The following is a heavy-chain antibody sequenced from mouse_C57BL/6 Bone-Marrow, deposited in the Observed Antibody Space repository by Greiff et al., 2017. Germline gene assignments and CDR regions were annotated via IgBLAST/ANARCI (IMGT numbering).Heavy chain of an antibody. CDR2: ISNLAYSI. D-gene: IGHD2-1*01. CDR3: ARMYYGNQAWFAY. J-gene: IGHJ3*01. V-gene: IGHV5-15*04. Sequence: EVKLVESGGGLVQPGGSLKLSCAASGFTFSDYGMAWVRQAPRKGPEWVAFISNLAYSIYYADTVTGRFTISRENAKHTLCLEKSSLRSGDTAMYYFARMYYGNQAWFAYWGQGTLVTVSA. CDR1: GFTFSDYG.